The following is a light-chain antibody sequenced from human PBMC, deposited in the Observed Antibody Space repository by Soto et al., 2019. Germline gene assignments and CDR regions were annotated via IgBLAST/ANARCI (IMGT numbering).Light chain of an antibody. CDR3: QKTYSNRLS. CDR2: ASS. CDR1: QSIITF. J-gene: IGKJ4*01. V-gene: IGKV1-39*01. Sequence: DIQMTQSPSSLSASVLDIVAITFRASQSIITFVNWYQQKGGNAPKLLIHASSTLQSGVPSRFSGTGSGTDFTLTISDLQPEDCATYYCQKTYSNRLSFGGGTKVDIK.